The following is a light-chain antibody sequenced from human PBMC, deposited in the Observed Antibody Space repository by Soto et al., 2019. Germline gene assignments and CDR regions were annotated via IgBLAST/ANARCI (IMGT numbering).Light chain of an antibody. Sequence: DIQMTQSPSSLSASLGDRVTITCRASQGISVYVAWFQQKPGKVPKLLIYAASTLQSGVPSRFSGSGSGTDFTLTISSLQPEDIATYYCQKYNSGPLTFGGGTKGEIK. CDR2: AAS. J-gene: IGKJ4*01. CDR3: QKYNSGPLT. CDR1: QGISVY. V-gene: IGKV1-27*01.